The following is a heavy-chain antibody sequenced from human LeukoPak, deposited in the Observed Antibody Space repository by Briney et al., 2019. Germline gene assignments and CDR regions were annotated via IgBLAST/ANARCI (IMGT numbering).Heavy chain of an antibody. CDR2: INPSGGST. J-gene: IGHJ4*02. V-gene: IGHV1-46*01. CDR1: GYTFTSYY. Sequence: ASVKVSCKASGYTFTSYYVHWVRQAPGQGLEWMGIINPSGGSTSSAQKFQGRVTMTSDTSTSTVYMELRSLTSDDTAVYCAREEYLSGSYVDDWGQGTLVTVSS. D-gene: IGHD3-10*01. CDR3: AREEYLSGSYVDD.